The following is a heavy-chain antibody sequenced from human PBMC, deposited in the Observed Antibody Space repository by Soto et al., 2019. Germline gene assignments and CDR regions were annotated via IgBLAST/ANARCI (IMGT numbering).Heavy chain of an antibody. J-gene: IGHJ4*02. CDR2: ISGSGGST. Sequence: GGSLRLSCAASGFTFSSYAMSWVRQAPGKGLEWVSAISGSGGSTYYADSVKGRFTISRDNSKNTLYLQMNSLRAEDTAVYYCTRVRLDSSRCSDYWGQGILVTVSS. CDR3: TRVRLDSSRCSDY. CDR1: GFTFSSYA. D-gene: IGHD6-19*01. V-gene: IGHV3-23*01.